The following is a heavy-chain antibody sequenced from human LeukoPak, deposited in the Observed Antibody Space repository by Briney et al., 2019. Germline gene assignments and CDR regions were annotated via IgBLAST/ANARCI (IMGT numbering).Heavy chain of an antibody. CDR3: AKDAQRGFDFSNSLES. J-gene: IGHJ4*02. CDR1: GFTFSHYG. CDR2: IWSDGTDK. D-gene: IGHD4-11*01. V-gene: IGHV3-33*06. Sequence: PGGSLRLSCATSGFTFSHYGMHWVRQAPGKGLEWVAVIWSDGTDKYYGDSVKGRFTISRDNSKNTVYLQMNSLRVEDTAVYYCAKDAQRGFDFSNSLESWGQGTLVTVSP.